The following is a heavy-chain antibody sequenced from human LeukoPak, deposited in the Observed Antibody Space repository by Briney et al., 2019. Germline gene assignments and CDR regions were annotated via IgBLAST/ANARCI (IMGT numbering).Heavy chain of an antibody. D-gene: IGHD2-2*01. Sequence: SETLSLTCTVSGGSISSHYWSWIRQPPGKGLEWIGYIFYSGTTNYNASLKSRVTISIDTSKNQFSLKLSSVTAADTAVYYCARFTVPAAITGGWFDPWGQGTLVTVSS. V-gene: IGHV4-59*11. J-gene: IGHJ5*02. CDR3: ARFTVPAAITGGWFDP. CDR2: IFYSGTT. CDR1: GGSISSHY.